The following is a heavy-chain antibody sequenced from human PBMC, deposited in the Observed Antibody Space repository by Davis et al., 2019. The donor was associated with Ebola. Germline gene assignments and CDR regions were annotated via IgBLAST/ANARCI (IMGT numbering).Heavy chain of an antibody. D-gene: IGHD3-9*01. Sequence: GESLKISCAASGFSFSSHWMSWVRQAPGKGLEWVANIRQDGSEKHYVDSVKGRFTISRDNAKNSLYLQMNSLRSEDTAVYYCAREIEYYEILTGYFPYWGQGTLVTVSS. V-gene: IGHV3-7*03. CDR1: GFSFSSHW. CDR2: IRQDGSEK. J-gene: IGHJ4*02. CDR3: AREIEYYEILTGYFPY.